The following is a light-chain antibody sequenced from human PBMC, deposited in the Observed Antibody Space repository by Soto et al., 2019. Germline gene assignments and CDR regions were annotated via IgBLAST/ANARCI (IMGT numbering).Light chain of an antibody. V-gene: IGKV1-39*01. Sequence: DIQMTQSPSSLSASVGDRVTITCRASQSISSYLNWYQQKPGKAPKXLIYAASTLQSGVPSRFSGSGSGTDLTITISCLQSEDFETYYCQQDYSYPRTFGQGTKGDIK. CDR1: QSISSY. J-gene: IGKJ1*01. CDR3: QQDYSYPRT. CDR2: AAS.